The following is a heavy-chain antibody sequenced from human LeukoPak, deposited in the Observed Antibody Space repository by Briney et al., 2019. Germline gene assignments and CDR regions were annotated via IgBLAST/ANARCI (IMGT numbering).Heavy chain of an antibody. CDR3: ARNYDSSGYYYYYYGMDV. CDR2: IIPIFGTA. D-gene: IGHD3-22*01. V-gene: IGHV1-69*01. CDR1: GYSFTSYW. J-gene: IGHJ6*02. Sequence: KISCKGSGYSFTSYWISWVRQAPGQGLEWMGGIIPIFGTANYAQKFQGRVTITADESTSTAYMELSSLRSEDTAVYYCARNYDSSGYYYYYYGMDVWGQGTTVTVSS.